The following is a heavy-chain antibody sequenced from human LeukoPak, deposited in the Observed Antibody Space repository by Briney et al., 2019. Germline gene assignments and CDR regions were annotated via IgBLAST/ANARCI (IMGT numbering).Heavy chain of an antibody. CDR3: ARIRRPIGSFDY. CDR1: GFSLSTSGMC. D-gene: IGHD1-26*01. Sequence: SGPTLVNPTQTLTLTCTFSGFSLSTSGMCVSWIRQPPGKALEWLALIDWDDDKYYSTSLKTRLTISKDTSKNQVVLTMTNMDPVDTATYCCARIRRPIGSFDYWGQGTLVTVSS. CDR2: IDWDDDK. J-gene: IGHJ4*02. V-gene: IGHV2-70*01.